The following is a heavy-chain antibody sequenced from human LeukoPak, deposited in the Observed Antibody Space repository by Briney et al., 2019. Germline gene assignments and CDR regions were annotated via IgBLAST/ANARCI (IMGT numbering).Heavy chain of an antibody. CDR3: ASTPYCSGGSCYFYYGMDV. J-gene: IGHJ6*02. D-gene: IGHD2-15*01. Sequence: PGGSLRLSCAASGFTFRDYAMTWVRQAPGKGLEWVANIRQDGSEKYYVDSVKGRFTISRDNAKNSLYLQMNSLRAEDTAVYYCASTPYCSGGSCYFYYGMDVWGQGTTVTVSS. CDR2: IRQDGSEK. CDR1: GFTFRDYA. V-gene: IGHV3-7*01.